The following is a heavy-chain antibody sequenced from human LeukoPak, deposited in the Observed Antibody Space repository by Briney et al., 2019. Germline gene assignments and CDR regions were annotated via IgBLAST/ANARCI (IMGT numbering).Heavy chain of an antibody. CDR2: MSSISTI. CDR3: VRPSVARHGIDHSDAFDV. Sequence: GGSLRLSCAASGFTFSSYGMSWVRQAPGRVLEWVSYMSSISTIYQPDSVKGRFTISRDNSKNTLFLQMTSLGADDTAVYYCVRPSVARHGIDHSDAFDVWGQGTLVTVSS. V-gene: IGHV3-48*01. CDR1: GFTFSSYG. J-gene: IGHJ3*01. D-gene: IGHD6-19*01.